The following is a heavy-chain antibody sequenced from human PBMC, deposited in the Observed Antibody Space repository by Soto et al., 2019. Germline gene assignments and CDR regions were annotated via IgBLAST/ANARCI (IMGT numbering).Heavy chain of an antibody. CDR1: ENTLAELT. J-gene: IGHJ4*02. V-gene: IGHV1-24*01. CDR2: SAPEEGEP. CDR3: AADRKIVGTIGAFDF. D-gene: IGHD1-26*01. Sequence: ASVNVSCKVPENTLAELTIDWLRQAPGKGLEWMGRSAPEEGEPIYPQKFQGRVSMTEDPSTDTAYMELTSLRFEDTAVYFCAADRKIVGTIGAFDFWGQGTLVTVSS.